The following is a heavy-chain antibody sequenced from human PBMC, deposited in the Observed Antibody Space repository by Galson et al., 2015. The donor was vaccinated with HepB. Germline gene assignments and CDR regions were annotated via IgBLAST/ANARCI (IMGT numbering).Heavy chain of an antibody. CDR2: INPNSGGT. CDR3: ARGKRITIFGVVINRYYYYGMDV. D-gene: IGHD3-3*01. Sequence: SVKVSCKASGGTFSSYAISWVRQAPGQGLEWMGWINPNSGGTNYAQKFQGWVTMTRDTSISTAYMELSRLRSDDTAVYYCARGKRITIFGVVINRYYYYGMDVWGQGTTVTVSS. V-gene: IGHV1-2*04. J-gene: IGHJ6*02. CDR1: GGTFSSYA.